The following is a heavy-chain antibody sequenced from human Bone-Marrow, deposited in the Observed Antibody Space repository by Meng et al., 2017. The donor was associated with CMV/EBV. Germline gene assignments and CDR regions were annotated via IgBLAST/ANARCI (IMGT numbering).Heavy chain of an antibody. J-gene: IGHJ6*01. CDR2: IRSKAYGGTT. Sequence: GGSLRLSSTASGFTFGDYAMSWVRQVPGKGLEWVGFIRSKAYGGTTEYAASVKGRFTISRDDSKSIAYLQMNSLKTEDTAVYYCTRPFAYYDFWSGLYGMDVWRQGATVTVSS. D-gene: IGHD3-3*01. V-gene: IGHV3-49*04. CDR3: TRPFAYYDFWSGLYGMDV. CDR1: GFTFGDYA.